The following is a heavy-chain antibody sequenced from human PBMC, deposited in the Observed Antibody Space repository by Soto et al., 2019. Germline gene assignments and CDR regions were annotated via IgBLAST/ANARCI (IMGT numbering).Heavy chain of an antibody. CDR3: AKGCLSSGWTSFDY. D-gene: IGHD6-19*01. CDR1: GFTFDDYA. Sequence: PGGSLRLSCAASGFTFDDYAMHWVRQAPGKGLEWVSGISWNSGSIGCADSVKGRFTISRDNAKNSLYLQMNSLRAEDTALYYCAKGCLSSGWTSFDYWGQGTLVTVSS. CDR2: ISWNSGSI. J-gene: IGHJ4*02. V-gene: IGHV3-9*01.